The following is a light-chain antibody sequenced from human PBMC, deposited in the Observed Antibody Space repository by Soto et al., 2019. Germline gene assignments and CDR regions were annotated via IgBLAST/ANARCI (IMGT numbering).Light chain of an antibody. J-gene: IGKJ4*01. V-gene: IGKV3-11*01. CDR1: QSVDSY. Sequence: EIVLTQSPATLSLSPGERATLSCRASQSVDSYLFWYQQKVGQAPRLLIYDASNRATGIPARFSGSGSGTDFSLTISSLEPEDFAVYYCQQRSIWPLTFGGGTKVEIK. CDR2: DAS. CDR3: QQRSIWPLT.